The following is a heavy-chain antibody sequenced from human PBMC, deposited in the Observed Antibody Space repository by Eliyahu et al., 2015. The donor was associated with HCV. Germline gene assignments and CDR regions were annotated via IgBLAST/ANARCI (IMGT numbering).Heavy chain of an antibody. CDR2: ISYTGTT. J-gene: IGHJ6*02. Sequence: QVQLQESGPGLLKPSETLSLTCTVSGGXISGSDYYWGWVRQSPGKGLEWIGAISYTGTTYYNPPLKSRVTISVDPSRNQFSVRLNSVTAADTAVYYCGKHFGGGYSSPGGLDVWGQGTTVTVSS. D-gene: IGHD6-19*01. CDR3: GKHFGGGYSSPGGLDV. V-gene: IGHV4-39*01. CDR1: GGXISGSDYY.